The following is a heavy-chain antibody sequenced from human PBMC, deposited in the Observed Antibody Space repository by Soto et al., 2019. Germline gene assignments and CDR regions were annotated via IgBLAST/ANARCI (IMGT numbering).Heavy chain of an antibody. Sequence: QLQLQESGPGLVKPSETLSLTCTVSGGSISSSSYYWGWIRQPPGKGLEWIGSIYYSGSTYYNPSLKSRVTISVDTSKNQFSLKLSSVTAADTAVYYCASVARSIVVVIPDYWGQGTLVTVSS. CDR1: GGSISSSSYY. CDR2: IYYSGST. V-gene: IGHV4-39*01. D-gene: IGHD2-21*01. CDR3: ASVARSIVVVIPDY. J-gene: IGHJ4*02.